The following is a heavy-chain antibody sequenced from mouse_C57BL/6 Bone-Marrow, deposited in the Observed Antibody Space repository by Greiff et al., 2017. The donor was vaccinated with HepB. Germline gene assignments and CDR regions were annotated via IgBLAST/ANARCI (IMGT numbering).Heavy chain of an antibody. D-gene: IGHD2-4*01. V-gene: IGHV5-17*01. Sequence: DVKLVESGGGLVKPGGSLKLSCAASGFTFSDYGMHWVRQAPEKGLEWVAYISSGSSTIYYADTVKGRFTISRDNAKNTLFLQMTSLRSEDTAMYYCARLLRYDYDEGFAYWGQGTLVTVSA. J-gene: IGHJ3*01. CDR1: GFTFSDYG. CDR3: ARLLRYDYDEGFAY. CDR2: ISSGSSTI.